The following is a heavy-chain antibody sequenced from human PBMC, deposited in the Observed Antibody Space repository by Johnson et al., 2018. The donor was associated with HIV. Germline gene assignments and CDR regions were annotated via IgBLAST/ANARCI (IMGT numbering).Heavy chain of an antibody. CDR2: ISDDGSNK. J-gene: IGHJ3*02. D-gene: IGHD1-26*01. CDR1: GFTFFSYG. V-gene: IGHV3-30*18. CDR3: AKDRYCGSYPDALDI. Sequence: QVQLVESGGGVVQPGRSLRLSCVASGFTFFSYGMHWVRQAPGKGLEWVAVISDDGSNKYYVESVKGRFTISRDNSKNTLFLQMNSLRPEDTSVYYCAKDRYCGSYPDALDIWGQGTMVTVSS.